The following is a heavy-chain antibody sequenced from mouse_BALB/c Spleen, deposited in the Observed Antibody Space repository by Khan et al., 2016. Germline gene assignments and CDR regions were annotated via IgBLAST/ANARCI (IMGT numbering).Heavy chain of an antibody. CDR1: GYTFTDYN. CDR3: ARSNDWYFDV. CDR2: IYPYNGGT. Sequence: VQLKQSGPDLMKPGASVKISCKASGYTFTDYNMHWVKQSHGKSLEWIGYIYPYNGGTGYNQKFKNKATLTVDNSSSTASMELRSLTSEDSAVYYCARSNDWYFDVWGAGTTVTVSS. V-gene: IGHV1S29*02. J-gene: IGHJ1*01.